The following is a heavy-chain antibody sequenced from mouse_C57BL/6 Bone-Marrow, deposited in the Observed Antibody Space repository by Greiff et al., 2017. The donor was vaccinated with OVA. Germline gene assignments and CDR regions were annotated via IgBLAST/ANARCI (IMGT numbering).Heavy chain of an antibody. CDR1: GYTFTDYY. D-gene: IGHD2-4*01. J-gene: IGHJ3*01. CDR2: IYPGSGNT. V-gene: IGHV1-76*01. Sequence: QVQLQQSGAELVRPGASVKLSCKASGYTFTDYYINWVKQRPGQGLEWIARIYPGSGNTYYNEKFKGKATLTAEKSSRTAYMQLSSLTSQDSAVYVYAKYNDDYDGTTGAWFAYWGQGTVVTVSA. CDR3: AKYNDDYDGTTGAWFAY.